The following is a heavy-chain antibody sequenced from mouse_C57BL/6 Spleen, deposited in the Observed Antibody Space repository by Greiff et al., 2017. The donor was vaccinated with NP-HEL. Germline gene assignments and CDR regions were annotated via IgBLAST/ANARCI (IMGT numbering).Heavy chain of an antibody. CDR1: GYTFTSYW. J-gene: IGHJ3*01. D-gene: IGHD2-4*01. Sequence: QVQLKESGAELVKPGASVKLSCKASGYTFTSYWMHWVKQRPGQGLEWIGMIHPNSGSTNYNEKFKSQATLTVDKSSSTAYMQLSSLTSEDSAVYYCARGDYYDYEAWFAYWGQGTLVTVSA. CDR2: IHPNSGST. CDR3: ARGDYYDYEAWFAY. V-gene: IGHV1-64*01.